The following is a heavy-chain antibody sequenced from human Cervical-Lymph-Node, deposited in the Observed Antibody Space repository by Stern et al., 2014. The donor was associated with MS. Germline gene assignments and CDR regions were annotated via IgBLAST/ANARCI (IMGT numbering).Heavy chain of an antibody. D-gene: IGHD3-3*01. CDR2: IYTSGST. CDR1: GGSMTDTAYH. V-gene: IGHV4-61*02. Sequence: QVQLQESGPGLVKPSQTLSLTCSVSGGSMTDTAYHWTWIRQPAGKGPEWIGRIYTSGSTNYNPSLAGRVTMSIDTSNNHYCARDFTDYDFWKDYRGMVFDPWGQGTLVIVSS. CDR3: VFDP. J-gene: IGHJ5*02.